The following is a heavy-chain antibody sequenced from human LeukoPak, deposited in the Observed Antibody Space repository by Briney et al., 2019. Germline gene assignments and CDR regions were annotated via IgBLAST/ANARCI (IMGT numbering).Heavy chain of an antibody. Sequence: ASVKVSCTASGCTFTGYYIHWVRQAPGQGLEWMGGLNPDTGSTNYAQKFQARVIMTRDTSINTAYMELRRLRYDDTAMYFCARESFSGSGGLNWFAPWGQGTLVTVSA. CDR3: ARESFSGSGGLNWFAP. J-gene: IGHJ5*02. V-gene: IGHV1-2*02. D-gene: IGHD3-10*01. CDR2: LNPDTGST. CDR1: GCTFTGYY.